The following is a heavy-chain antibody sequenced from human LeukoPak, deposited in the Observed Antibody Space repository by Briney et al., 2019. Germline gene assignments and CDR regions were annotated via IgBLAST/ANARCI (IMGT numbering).Heavy chain of an antibody. CDR1: TFTFTPGW. CDR3: VRDGRWPLVGDY. CDR2: IKEDGSEK. D-gene: IGHD4-23*01. Sequence: PGGSLRLSCEASTFTFTPGWMSWVRQAPGKGLEWVACIKEDGSEKYYVNSVKGRFTISRDNVKNSIYLQMNSLRGEDTAVYYCVRDGRWPLVGDYWGQGTLVAVSS. J-gene: IGHJ4*02. V-gene: IGHV3-7*01.